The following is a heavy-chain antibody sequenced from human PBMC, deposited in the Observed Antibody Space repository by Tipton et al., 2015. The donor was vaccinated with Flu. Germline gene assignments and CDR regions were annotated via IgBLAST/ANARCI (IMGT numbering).Heavy chain of an antibody. J-gene: IGHJ4*01. V-gene: IGHV4-39*01. CDR3: ASRGITGTPASFGY. D-gene: IGHD1-20*01. CDR2: IYYSGST. Sequence: TLSLTCTVSGGSISSSSYYWGWIRQPPGKGLEWIGSIYYSGSTYYNPSLKSRVTISVDTSKNQFSLKLSSVTAADTAVYYCASRGITGTPASFGYWGQGTLVTVSS. CDR1: GGSISSSSYY.